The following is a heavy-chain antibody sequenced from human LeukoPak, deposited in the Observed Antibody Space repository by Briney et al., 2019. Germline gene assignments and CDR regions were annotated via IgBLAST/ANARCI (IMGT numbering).Heavy chain of an antibody. CDR1: GYTFTSYD. J-gene: IGHJ4*02. CDR2: MNPASGTT. V-gene: IGHV1-8*01. D-gene: IGHD1-26*01. CDR3: ARGRGLSGSYYDDY. Sequence: GASVKVSRKASGYTFTSYDINWVRQATGQGLEWMGWMNPASGTTGYAQKFQGRVTMTRNTSIGTAYMELNSLRSQDTAVYYCARGRGLSGSYYDDYWGQGTLVTVSS.